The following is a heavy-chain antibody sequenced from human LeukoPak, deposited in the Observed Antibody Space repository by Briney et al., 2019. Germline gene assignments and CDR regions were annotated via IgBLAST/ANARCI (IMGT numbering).Heavy chain of an antibody. D-gene: IGHD1-26*01. CDR1: GSTFDDYG. CDR2: INWNGGST. V-gene: IGHV3-20*04. Sequence: GGSLRLSCAASGSTFDDYGMSWVRQAPGKGLEWVSGINWNGGSTGYADSVKGRFTISRDNAKNSLYLQMNSLRAEDTALYYCARDKEVGATTAFDIGGQGTMVTVSS. J-gene: IGHJ3*02. CDR3: ARDKEVGATTAFDI.